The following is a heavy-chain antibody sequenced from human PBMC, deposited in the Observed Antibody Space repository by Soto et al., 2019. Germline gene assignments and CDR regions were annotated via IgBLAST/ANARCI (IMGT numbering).Heavy chain of an antibody. V-gene: IGHV4-39*01. CDR1: GDSISSSNYY. D-gene: IGHD3-9*01. J-gene: IGHJ4*02. CDR2: IYYSGTT. Sequence: SETLSLTCTVSGDSISSSNYYWGWIRQPPGKGLEWIANIYYSGTTYCNPSLKSRVAISVDTSKNQFSLKLSSVTAADTAVYYCARRYYDILTGFSQDWGQGTLVTVSS. CDR3: ARRYYDILTGFSQD.